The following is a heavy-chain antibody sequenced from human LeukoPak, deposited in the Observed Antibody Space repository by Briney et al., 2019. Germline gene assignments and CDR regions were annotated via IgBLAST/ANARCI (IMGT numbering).Heavy chain of an antibody. CDR3: VPSANYYYFDY. V-gene: IGHV1-2*02. CDR1: GYTFTNYY. CDR2: INPKSGGT. D-gene: IGHD4/OR15-4a*01. J-gene: IGHJ4*02. Sequence: ASVKVSCKASGYTFTNYYMHWVRQAPGLGFEWMGWINPKSGGTSYPQKFQGRLTMTRDTPISTAYMVLSRLRSDDTAVYYCVPSANYYYFDYWGQGTLVTVSS.